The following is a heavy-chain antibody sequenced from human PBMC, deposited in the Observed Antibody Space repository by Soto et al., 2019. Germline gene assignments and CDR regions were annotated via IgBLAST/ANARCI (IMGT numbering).Heavy chain of an antibody. CDR1: GFTFSSYA. V-gene: IGHV3-23*01. Sequence: EVQLLESGGGLVQPGGSLRLSCAASGFTFSSYAMSWVRQAPGKGLEWVSAISGSGGSTYYADSVKGRFTISRDNSKNTLYLEMNSLRAGDTAVYYCAKGASGYYDYGMDVWGQGTTVTVSS. D-gene: IGHD3-10*01. J-gene: IGHJ6*02. CDR2: ISGSGGST. CDR3: AKGASGYYDYGMDV.